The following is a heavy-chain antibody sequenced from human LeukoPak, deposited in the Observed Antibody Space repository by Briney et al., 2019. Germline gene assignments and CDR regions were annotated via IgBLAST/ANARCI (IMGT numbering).Heavy chain of an antibody. CDR2: IDYSGST. CDR3: ARDRRRDRLHAFDI. CDR1: GVSINTYF. Sequence: SETLSLTCTVSGVSINTYFWSWIRQPPGKGLEWIAYIDYSGSTNYNPSLKSRLTISLDASNNQFSLKLSSVTAADTALYYCARDRRRDRLHAFDIWGQGTMVTVSS. D-gene: IGHD1-26*01. V-gene: IGHV4-59*01. J-gene: IGHJ3*02.